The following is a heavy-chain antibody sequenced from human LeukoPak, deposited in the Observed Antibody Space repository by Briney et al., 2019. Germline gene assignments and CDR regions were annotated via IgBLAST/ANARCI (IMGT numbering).Heavy chain of an antibody. Sequence: SETLSLTCAVYGGSFSGYYWSWIRQPPGKGLEWIGEINHSGSTNHNPSLKSRVTISVDTSKNQFSLKLSSVTAADTAVYYCASYKSRSWYPHFDYWGQGTLVTVSS. D-gene: IGHD6-13*01. CDR2: INHSGST. CDR3: ASYKSRSWYPHFDY. V-gene: IGHV4-34*01. CDR1: GGSFSGYY. J-gene: IGHJ4*02.